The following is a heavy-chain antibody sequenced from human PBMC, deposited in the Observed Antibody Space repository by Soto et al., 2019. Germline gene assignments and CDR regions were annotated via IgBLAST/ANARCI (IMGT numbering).Heavy chain of an antibody. CDR3: AGSGEGYNAFVY. CDR2: IYYTGSI. CDR1: GGSISIYY. J-gene: IGHJ4*02. D-gene: IGHD5-12*01. V-gene: IGHV4-59*01. Sequence: QVQLQESGPGLVKPSETLTLTCTVSGGSISIYYWNWIRQSPGKGLEWIGYIYYTGSINYNPSLKSRVSISIAQSKIPFFLKLRSVPAADTAVFYCAGSGEGYNAFVYWDKGTQVTVSS.